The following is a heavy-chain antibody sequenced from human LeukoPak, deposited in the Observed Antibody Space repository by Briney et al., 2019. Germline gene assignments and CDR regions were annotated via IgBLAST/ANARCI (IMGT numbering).Heavy chain of an antibody. CDR1: GGSISSYY. Sequence: SETLSLTCTVSGGSISSYYWSWIRQPAGKGLEWIGRIYTSGSTNYNPSLKSRVTMSVDTSKNQFSLKLSSVTAADTAVYYCARHPSGDFWSGLPYYYYMDVWGKGTTVTVSS. D-gene: IGHD3-3*01. CDR3: ARHPSGDFWSGLPYYYYMDV. J-gene: IGHJ6*03. CDR2: IYTSGST. V-gene: IGHV4-4*07.